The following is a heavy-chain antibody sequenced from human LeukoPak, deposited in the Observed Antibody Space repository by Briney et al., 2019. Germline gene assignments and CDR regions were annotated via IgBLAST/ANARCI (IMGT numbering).Heavy chain of an antibody. J-gene: IGHJ4*02. CDR1: GFPFRIYA. Sequence: GGSLRLSCAASGFPFRIYAMSWVRQAPGKGLEWVSAISGGASSTYYADFVKGRFTISRDNSKNTLYLQMNSLRAEDTAVYYCAKAKGDYGSSGYYYFDYWGQGTLVTVSS. D-gene: IGHD3-22*01. CDR2: ISGGASST. V-gene: IGHV3-23*01. CDR3: AKAKGDYGSSGYYYFDY.